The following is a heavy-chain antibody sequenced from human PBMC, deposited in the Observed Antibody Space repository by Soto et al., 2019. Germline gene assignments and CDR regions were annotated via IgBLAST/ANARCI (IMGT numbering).Heavy chain of an antibody. CDR3: ARTLITGTTGWYFDL. J-gene: IGHJ2*01. D-gene: IGHD1-7*01. CDR1: GGSISSSSYY. Sequence: SETLSLTCTVSGGSISSSSYYWGWIRQPPGKGLEWIGSIYYSGSTYYNPSLKSRVTISVDTSKNQFSLKLSSVTAADTAVYYCARTLITGTTGWYFDLWGRGTLVTVSS. CDR2: IYYSGST. V-gene: IGHV4-39*01.